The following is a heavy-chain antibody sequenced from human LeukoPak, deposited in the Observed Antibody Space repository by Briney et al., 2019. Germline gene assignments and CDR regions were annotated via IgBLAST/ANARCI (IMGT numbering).Heavy chain of an antibody. CDR1: GYSFTSYW. J-gene: IGHJ4*02. D-gene: IGHD2-8*01. CDR3: ARHYCTNGVCYSYFDY. Sequence: GESLKISCKGSGYSFTSYWIGWVRQMPGKGLEWMGIIYPGDSDTRYSPSFQGPVTISADKSISTAYLQWSSLKASDTAMYYCARHYCTNGVCYSYFDYWGQGTLVTVSS. CDR2: IYPGDSDT. V-gene: IGHV5-51*01.